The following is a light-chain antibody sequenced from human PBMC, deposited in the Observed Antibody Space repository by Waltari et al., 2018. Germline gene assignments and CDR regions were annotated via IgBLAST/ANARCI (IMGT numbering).Light chain of an antibody. CDR1: QRVTSMP. J-gene: IGKJ4*01. CDR2: GTS. CDR3: QQYDGEVVT. Sequence: EFVLTQSPGTLSLSPGERATLSCRASQRVTSMPLTWYQQKLGQAHRLLIYGTSSRATGIPDRFSGSGSGTDFTLTISRLEPEDFAVYYCQQYDGEVVTFGGGTKVEI. V-gene: IGKV3-20*01.